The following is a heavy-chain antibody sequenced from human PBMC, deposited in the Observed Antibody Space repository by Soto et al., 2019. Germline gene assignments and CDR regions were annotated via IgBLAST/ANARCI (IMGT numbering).Heavy chain of an antibody. CDR3: ASYRLGL. CDR1: GDSVSSGNYY. CDR2: IHYSGIT. V-gene: IGHV4-61*01. D-gene: IGHD7-27*01. Sequence: QVQLQESGPGLAKPSETLSLTCTVSGDSVSSGNYYWSWIRQPPGKGLEWIAYIHYSGITNYNPSLKRRVTISIDTSKNQLSLKMNSVTAADTAMYYCASYRLGLWGQGTLFTVSS. J-gene: IGHJ4*02.